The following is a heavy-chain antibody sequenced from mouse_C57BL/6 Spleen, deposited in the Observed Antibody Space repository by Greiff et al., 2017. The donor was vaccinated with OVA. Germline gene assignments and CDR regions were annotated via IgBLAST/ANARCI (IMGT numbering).Heavy chain of an antibody. J-gene: IGHJ3*01. Sequence: VQLQQSGAELVMPGASVKLSCKASGYTFTSYWMHWVKQRPGQGLEWIGEIDPSDSYTNYNQKFKGKSTLTVDKSSSTAYMPLSSLTSEDSAVYYCARNYGSRFAYWGQGTLVTVSA. V-gene: IGHV1-69*01. CDR2: IDPSDSYT. CDR1: GYTFTSYW. D-gene: IGHD1-1*01. CDR3: ARNYGSRFAY.